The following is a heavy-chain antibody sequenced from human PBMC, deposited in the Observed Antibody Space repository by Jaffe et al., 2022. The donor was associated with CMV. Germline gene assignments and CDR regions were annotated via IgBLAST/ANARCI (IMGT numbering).Heavy chain of an antibody. CDR1: GYTFTSYG. D-gene: IGHD1-26*01. J-gene: IGHJ4*02. CDR3: ARDGTFPYYFDY. Sequence: QVQLVQSGTEVKKPGASVKVSCKASGYTFTSYGISWVRQAPGQGLELMGWISGHNGNTNYAQRLRGRVTMTTDASTSTAYMELTSLTSDDTAVYYCARDGTFPYYFDYWGQGTLVTVSS. CDR2: ISGHNGNT. V-gene: IGHV1-18*04.